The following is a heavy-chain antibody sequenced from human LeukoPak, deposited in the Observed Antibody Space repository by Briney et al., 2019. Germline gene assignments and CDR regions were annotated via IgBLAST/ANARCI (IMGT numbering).Heavy chain of an antibody. Sequence: AASVKVSCKASGYTFTGYYMHWVRQAPGQGLEWMGWINPNSGGTNYAQKFQGRVTMTRDTSISTAYMELSRLRSDDTAVYYCARDREGSIAVAEKYDAFDIWGQGTMVTVSS. CDR1: GYTFTGYY. CDR2: INPNSGGT. J-gene: IGHJ3*02. CDR3: ARDREGSIAVAEKYDAFDI. V-gene: IGHV1-2*02. D-gene: IGHD6-19*01.